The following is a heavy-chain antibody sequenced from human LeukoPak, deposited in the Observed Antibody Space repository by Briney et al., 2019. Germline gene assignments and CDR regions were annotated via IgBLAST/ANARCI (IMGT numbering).Heavy chain of an antibody. Sequence: GGSLRLSCAASGFTFSSYAMSWVRQAPGKGLEWVSAISGSGGSTYYADSVKGRFTISRDNSKNTLYLQMNSLRAEDTAVYYCAKDQLGVLWFGELFNQQTSNWFDPWGQGTLVTVSS. CDR2: ISGSGGST. CDR1: GFTFSSYA. D-gene: IGHD3-10*01. V-gene: IGHV3-23*01. J-gene: IGHJ5*02. CDR3: AKDQLGVLWFGELFNQQTSNWFDP.